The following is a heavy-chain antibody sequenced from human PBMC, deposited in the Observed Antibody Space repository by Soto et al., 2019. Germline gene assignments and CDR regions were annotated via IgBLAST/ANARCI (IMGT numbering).Heavy chain of an antibody. CDR1: GFTFSSDW. CDR3: ARPYSSSWYVGY. D-gene: IGHD6-13*01. V-gene: IGHV3-7*05. J-gene: IGHJ4*02. Sequence: EVQLVESGGGLVQPGGSLRLSCAASGFTFSSDWMSWVRQAPGKGLEWVANIKQDGSEKYYVDSVKARITISRDNAKNSLYLQMNSLRAADTAVYYWARPYSSSWYVGYWGQGTLVTVAA. CDR2: IKQDGSEK.